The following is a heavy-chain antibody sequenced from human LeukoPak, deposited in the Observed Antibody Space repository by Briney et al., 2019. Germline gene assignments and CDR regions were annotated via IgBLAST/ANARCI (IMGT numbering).Heavy chain of an antibody. Sequence: SETLSLTCTVSGGSISSGTYYWVWIRQPPGKGLEWIASIYYSGSTYYNPSLKSRVTTSVDTSKNQVSLKLSSVTAADTAVYYCASSYSGYVYFDYWGQGTLVTVSS. J-gene: IGHJ4*02. CDR2: IYYSGST. CDR1: GGSISSGTYY. CDR3: ASSYSGYVYFDY. D-gene: IGHD5-12*01. V-gene: IGHV4-39*01.